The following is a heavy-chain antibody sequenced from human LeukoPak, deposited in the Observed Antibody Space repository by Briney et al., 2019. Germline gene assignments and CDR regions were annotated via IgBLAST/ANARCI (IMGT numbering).Heavy chain of an antibody. CDR3: ARASAVAGTRHY. V-gene: IGHV3-21*01. Sequence: PGGSLRLSCAASGFTFSHYSMNWVRQAPGKGLKWVSSISSSSSYRYYADSVKGRFTISRDNAKNSLYLQMNSLRAEDTAVYYCARASAVAGTRHYWGQGTLVTVSS. CDR2: ISSSSSYR. CDR1: GFTFSHYS. J-gene: IGHJ4*02. D-gene: IGHD6-19*01.